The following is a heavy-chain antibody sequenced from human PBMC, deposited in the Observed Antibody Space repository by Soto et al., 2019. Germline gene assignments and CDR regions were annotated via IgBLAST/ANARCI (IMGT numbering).Heavy chain of an antibody. CDR2: VNPNSGGT. J-gene: IGHJ6*02. CDR1: GYTFTGYY. Sequence: ASVKVSCKASGYTFTGYYMHWVRQAPGQGLEWMGWVNPNSGGTNYAQKFQGRVTMTRDTSISTAYMELSRLRSDDTAVYYCARDPRGYYYGMDVWGQGTTVTVSS. D-gene: IGHD3-10*01. V-gene: IGHV1-2*02. CDR3: ARDPRGYYYGMDV.